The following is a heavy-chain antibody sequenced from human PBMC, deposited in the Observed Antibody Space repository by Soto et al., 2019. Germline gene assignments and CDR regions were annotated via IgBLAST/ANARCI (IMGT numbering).Heavy chain of an antibody. CDR3: ARVGGVPAEYYYYYMDV. Sequence: GGSLRLSCAASGFTFSSYWMSWVRQAPGKGLEWVANIKQDGSEKYYVDSVKGRFTISRDNAKNSLYLQMNSLRAEDTAVYYCARVGGVPAEYYYYYMDVWGKGTTVTVSS. CDR1: GFTFSSYW. D-gene: IGHD2-2*01. V-gene: IGHV3-7*01. CDR2: IKQDGSEK. J-gene: IGHJ6*03.